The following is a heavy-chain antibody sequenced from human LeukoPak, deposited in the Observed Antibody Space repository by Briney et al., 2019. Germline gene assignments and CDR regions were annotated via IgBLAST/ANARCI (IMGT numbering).Heavy chain of an antibody. J-gene: IGHJ4*02. CDR1: GGSISSGDYY. CDR3: ARHSFWSGRDDY. V-gene: IGHV4-30-4*08. Sequence: SETLSLTCTVSGGSISSGDYYWSWIRQPPGKGLEWIGYIYYSGSTYYNPSLKSRVTISVDTSKNQFSLKLSSVTAADTAVYYCARHSFWSGRDDYWGQGTLVTVSS. CDR2: IYYSGST. D-gene: IGHD3-3*01.